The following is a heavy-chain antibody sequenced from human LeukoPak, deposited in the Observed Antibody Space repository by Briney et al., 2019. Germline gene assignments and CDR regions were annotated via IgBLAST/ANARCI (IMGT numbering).Heavy chain of an antibody. J-gene: IGHJ4*02. V-gene: IGHV4-4*07. CDR2: VHTTRGT. CDR1: GGSISGHY. Sequence: KPSETLSLTCTVSGGSISGHYWSWIRQPAGKEPEWIGRVHTTRGTNYNSSLKSRLTMSVDTSKNQFSLHLTSVTAADTAVYYCVKGGESSLPFDYWGQGTLVTVSS. CDR3: VKGGESSLPFDY. D-gene: IGHD3-10*01.